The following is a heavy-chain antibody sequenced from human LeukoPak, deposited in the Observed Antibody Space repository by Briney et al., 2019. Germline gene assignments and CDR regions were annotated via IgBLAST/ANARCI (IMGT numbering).Heavy chain of an antibody. V-gene: IGHV4-39*07. CDR1: GDSISSSNSY. CDR2: MWFGATT. D-gene: IGHD1-26*01. Sequence: SETLSLTCTVSGDSISSSNSYWGWIRQPPEKGLEWIGSMWFGATTSYDPSLKSRVTISIDPSKNQFSLKLSSVTAADTALYYCARGRRGSYFQDYWGQGTLVTISS. J-gene: IGHJ4*02. CDR3: ARGRRGSYFQDY.